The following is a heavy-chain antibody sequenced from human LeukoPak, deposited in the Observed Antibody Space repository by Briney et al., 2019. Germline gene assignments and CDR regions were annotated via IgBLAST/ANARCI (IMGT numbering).Heavy chain of an antibody. J-gene: IGHJ4*02. Sequence: GGSLRLSCAASGFTFSDYWMTWVRQAPGKGLEWVANIKPDGSEKYYADSLKGRFTISRDNAKNSLYLQMNSLRAEDTAVYYCARARIDYWGQGTLVTVSS. CDR1: GFTFSDYW. CDR3: ARARIDY. V-gene: IGHV3-7*01. D-gene: IGHD1-14*01. CDR2: IKPDGSEK.